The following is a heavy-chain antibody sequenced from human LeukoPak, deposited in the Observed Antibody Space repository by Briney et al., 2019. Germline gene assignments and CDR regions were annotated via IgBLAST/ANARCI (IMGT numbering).Heavy chain of an antibody. CDR1: GFTFSSYW. V-gene: IGHV3-7*01. Sequence: GGSLRLSCAASGFTFSSYWMSWVRQAPGKGLEWVANIKQDGSEKYYVDSVKGRFTISRDNAKNSLYLQMNSLRAEDTAVYYRARVNRGSEWSTWTYFDYWGQGTLVTVSS. D-gene: IGHD3-3*01. CDR2: IKQDGSEK. CDR3: ARVNRGSEWSTWTYFDY. J-gene: IGHJ4*02.